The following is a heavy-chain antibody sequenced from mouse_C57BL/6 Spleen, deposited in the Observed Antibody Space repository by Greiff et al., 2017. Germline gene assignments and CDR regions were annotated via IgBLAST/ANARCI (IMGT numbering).Heavy chain of an antibody. CDR1: GYSFTSYY. V-gene: IGHV1-66*01. Sequence: VQLQESGPELVKPGASVKISCKASGYSFTSYYIHWVKQRPGQGLEWIGWIYPGSGNTKYNEKFKGKATLTADTSSSTAYMQLSSLTSEDSAVYYCARHPSYAMDYWGQGTSVTVSS. J-gene: IGHJ4*01. CDR3: ARHPSYAMDY. CDR2: IYPGSGNT.